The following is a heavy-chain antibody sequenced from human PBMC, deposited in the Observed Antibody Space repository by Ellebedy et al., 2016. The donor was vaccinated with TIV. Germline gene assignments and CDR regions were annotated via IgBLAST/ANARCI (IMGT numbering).Heavy chain of an antibody. CDR1: GYSFAMYG. CDR2: ISAYNGNA. J-gene: IGHJ4*02. CDR3: ARDVGYDFGDRKPLDY. V-gene: IGHV1-18*04. D-gene: IGHD4-17*01. Sequence: AASVKVSCKASGYSFAMYGFSWVRQAPGQGLEWMGWISAYNGNANYAQKLQGRVTMATDTSTSTAYMELRSLRSDDTAVYYCARDVGYDFGDRKPLDYWGQGTLVTVSS.